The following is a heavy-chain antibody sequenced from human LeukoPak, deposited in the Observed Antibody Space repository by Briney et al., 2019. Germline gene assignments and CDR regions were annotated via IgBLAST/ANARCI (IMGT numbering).Heavy chain of an antibody. CDR2: ISYDGSNK. J-gene: IGHJ4*02. Sequence: GGSLRLSCAASGFTFSNYAMHWVRQAPGKGLEWVAVISYDGSNKYYADSVKGRFTISRDNSKNTLYLQMNSLRAEDTAVYYCARDVSAGLDYWGQGTLVTVSS. D-gene: IGHD2-8*01. CDR1: GFTFSNYA. CDR3: ARDVSAGLDY. V-gene: IGHV3-30*04.